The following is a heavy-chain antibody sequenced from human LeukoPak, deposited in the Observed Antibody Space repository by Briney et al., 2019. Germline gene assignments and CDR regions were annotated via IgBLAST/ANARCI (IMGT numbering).Heavy chain of an antibody. CDR2: IYYSGST. Sequence: SETLSLTCTVSGGSIGSYYWNWIRQPPGKGLEWIGYIYYSGSTNYNPSLKSRVTTLVDTSKNQFSLRLSSVTAADTAVYYCAQQCSGSYEPCFDYWGQGTLVTVSS. D-gene: IGHD1-26*01. J-gene: IGHJ4*02. CDR1: GGSIGSYY. V-gene: IGHV4-59*08. CDR3: AQQCSGSYEPCFDY.